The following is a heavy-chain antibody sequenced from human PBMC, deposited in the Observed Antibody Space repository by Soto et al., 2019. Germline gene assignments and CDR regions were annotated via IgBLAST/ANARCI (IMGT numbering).Heavy chain of an antibody. V-gene: IGHV3-23*01. D-gene: IGHD2-15*01. CDR3: AKSLFGGPDI. CDR1: RFTVNTYA. J-gene: IGHJ3*02. CDR2: ISGGGGDT. Sequence: GDSMKLSCAASRFTVNTYAMSWVRQAPGKGLEWVSGISGGGGDTSYADSVRGRFTCSRDNSKNTLYLQMNSLRAEDTALYYCAKSLFGGPDIWGQGTMVIVSS.